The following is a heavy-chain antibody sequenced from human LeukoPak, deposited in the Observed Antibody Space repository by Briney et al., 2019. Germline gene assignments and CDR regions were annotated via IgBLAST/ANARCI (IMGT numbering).Heavy chain of an antibody. CDR1: GGSFSVYY. CDR3: ARVVYCSSSTSCSSYYYYYYMDV. D-gene: IGHD2-2*01. Sequence: SETLSLTCAVYGGSFSVYYWNWIRQPPGKGLEWIGEINHSGSTNYNPSLRSRVTISLDTSKNQFSLKLSSVTAADTAAYYCARVVYCSSSTSCSSYYYYYYMDVWGQGTLVTVSS. J-gene: IGHJ6*03. CDR2: INHSGST. V-gene: IGHV4-34*01.